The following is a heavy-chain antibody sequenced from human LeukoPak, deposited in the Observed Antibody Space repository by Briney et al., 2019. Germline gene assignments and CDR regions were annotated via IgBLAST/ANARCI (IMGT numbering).Heavy chain of an antibody. CDR2: ITSSGYTI. D-gene: IGHD1-26*01. Sequence: GGSLRLSCVVSGFTFSSYEMNWVRQAPGKGLEWVSYITSSGYTIYYADSLKGRFTISRDNAKNSLYLQMNSLRAEDTAVYYCARGGTYCGFEYWGQGTLVTVSS. J-gene: IGHJ4*02. CDR3: ARGGTYCGFEY. CDR1: GFTFSSYE. V-gene: IGHV3-48*03.